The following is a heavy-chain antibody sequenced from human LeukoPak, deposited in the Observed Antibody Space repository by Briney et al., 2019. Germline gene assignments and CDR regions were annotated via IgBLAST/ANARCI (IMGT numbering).Heavy chain of an antibody. D-gene: IGHD3-10*01. J-gene: IGHJ4*02. CDR1: GGSISSSSYY. Sequence: PSETLSLTCTVSGGSISSSSYYWGWIRQPPGKGLEWIGEINHSGSTNYNPSLKSRVTISVDTSKNQFSLKLSSVTAADTAVYYCARGYRTYYGSGSRPFDYWGQGTLVTVSS. V-gene: IGHV4-39*07. CDR2: INHSGST. CDR3: ARGYRTYYGSGSRPFDY.